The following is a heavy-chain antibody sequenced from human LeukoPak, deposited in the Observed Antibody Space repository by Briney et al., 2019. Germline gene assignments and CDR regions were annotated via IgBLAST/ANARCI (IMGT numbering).Heavy chain of an antibody. CDR1: RYTFSSDG. CDR2: ISSDGSQK. J-gene: IGHJ6*02. Sequence: GGSLRLSCAASRYTFSSDGMHWVRRAPGKGLEWVALISSDGSQKYYVDSVKGRFTISRDNSKKTLYLQMNSLRGEDTAVYYCAKDVAFGGVVVAAMDLWGQGTTVTVSS. D-gene: IGHD2-15*01. CDR3: AKDVAFGGVVVAAMDL. V-gene: IGHV3-30*18.